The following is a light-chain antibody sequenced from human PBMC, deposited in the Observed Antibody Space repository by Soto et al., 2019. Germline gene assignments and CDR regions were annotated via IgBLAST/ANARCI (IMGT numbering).Light chain of an antibody. CDR1: TGAVTSDYY. CDR2: RTS. CDR3: VLLYGGAWV. Sequence: QAVVTQEPSLTVSPGGTVTLSCAITTGAVTSDYYPNWFQRKPGQALRTLIYRTSNKHSWTPARFSGSLLGGKAALTLSGVQPEDEADYYCVLLYGGAWVFGGGTKLTVL. J-gene: IGLJ2*01. V-gene: IGLV7-43*01.